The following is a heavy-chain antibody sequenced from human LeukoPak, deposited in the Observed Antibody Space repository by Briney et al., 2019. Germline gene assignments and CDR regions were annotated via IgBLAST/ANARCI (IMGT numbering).Heavy chain of an antibody. D-gene: IGHD3-10*01. CDR1: GGSFRGYY. CDR3: ATIYGSGSRARFDP. J-gene: IGHJ5*02. Sequence: SETLSLTCAVYGGSFRGYYWSWIRQPPGKGLEWIGEINHSGSTNYNPSLKSRVTISVDTSKNQFSLKLSSVTAADTAVYYCATIYGSGSRARFDPWGQGTLVTVSS. V-gene: IGHV4-34*01. CDR2: INHSGST.